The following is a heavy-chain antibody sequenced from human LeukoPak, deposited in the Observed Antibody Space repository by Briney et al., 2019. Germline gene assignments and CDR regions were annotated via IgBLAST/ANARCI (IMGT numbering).Heavy chain of an antibody. V-gene: IGHV1-69*04. CDR1: GGTFSSYA. CDR3: ARSIEAVAGDAFDI. J-gene: IGHJ3*02. Sequence: RASVKVSCKASGGTFSSYAISWVRQAPGQGLEWMGRIIPILGIANYAQKFQGRVTITADKSTSTAYMELSSLRSEDTAVYYCARSIEAVAGDAFDIWSQGTMVTVSS. CDR2: IIPILGIA. D-gene: IGHD6-19*01.